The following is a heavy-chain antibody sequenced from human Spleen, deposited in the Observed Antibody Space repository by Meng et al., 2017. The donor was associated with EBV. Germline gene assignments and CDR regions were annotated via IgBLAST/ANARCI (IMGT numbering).Heavy chain of an antibody. V-gene: IGHV4-34*01. D-gene: IGHD3-10*01. CDR3: AIGVTLVRGY. CDR2: INHSGST. Sequence: VQLQQWGAGLVKASETLSLACAVYDGYFSAFYWNRFRQAPGKGLEWIGEINHSGSTNYNPSLKSRVTMSVDTSKNQFSLKLSSLTAADTAMYYCAIGVTLVRGYWGQGTLVTVSS. J-gene: IGHJ4*02. CDR1: DGYFSAFY.